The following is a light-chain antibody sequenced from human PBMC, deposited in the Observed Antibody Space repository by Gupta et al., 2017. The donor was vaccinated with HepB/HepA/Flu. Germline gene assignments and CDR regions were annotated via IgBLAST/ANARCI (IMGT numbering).Light chain of an antibody. Sequence: SVLTQPPSASGTAGQRAPISCYGRSSKIGSRFVYWYPQLPGTPPKLLIYRNNQRPSGVPDRSSGSKSGTSASLAISGLRSEDEVDYYCAAWDYTLSYWVCGGGTKLTVL. CDR2: RNN. CDR1: SSKIGSRF. J-gene: IGLJ3*02. CDR3: AAWDYTLSYWV. V-gene: IGLV1-47*01.